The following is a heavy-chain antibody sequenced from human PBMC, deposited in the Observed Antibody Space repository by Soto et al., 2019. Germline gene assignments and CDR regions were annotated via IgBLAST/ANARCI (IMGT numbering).Heavy chain of an antibody. Sequence: TLSLTCAVSGGSISDGKWWSWVRQPPGKGLEWIGEISHSGSTGYNPSLKSRVIMSVDKSKNQFSLKLSSVTAADTAVYYCSRNGDWNFDYWGQGALVTVSS. CDR3: SRNGDWNFDY. V-gene: IGHV4-4*02. CDR2: ISHSGST. J-gene: IGHJ4*02. D-gene: IGHD4-17*01. CDR1: GGSISDGKW.